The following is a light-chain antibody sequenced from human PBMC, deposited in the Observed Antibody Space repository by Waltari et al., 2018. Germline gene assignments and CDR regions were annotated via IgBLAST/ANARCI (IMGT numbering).Light chain of an antibody. CDR3: QQYNNWPPT. CDR1: QSVSSN. CDR2: GAS. Sequence: EIVMTQSPATLSVSPGARATLSCRASQSVSSNLAWYQQKPGQAPRLLIYGASTRATGIPARFSGSGSGTEFTLTISSMQSEDFAVYYCQQYNNWPPTFGQGTKLGIK. V-gene: IGKV3-15*01. J-gene: IGKJ2*01.